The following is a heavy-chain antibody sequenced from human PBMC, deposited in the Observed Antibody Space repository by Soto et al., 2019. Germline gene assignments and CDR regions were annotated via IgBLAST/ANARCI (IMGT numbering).Heavy chain of an antibody. D-gene: IGHD5-12*01. CDR2: IWYDGSTR. V-gene: IGHV3-33*01. J-gene: IGHJ4*02. Sequence: GGSLRLSCEGSGFNFGSNGMHWVRQAPGKGLEWVAVIWYDGSTRYYAESVEGRFTISRDNSKNTVYLQMDSLRVEDTAVYYCARWGYNKKLDYWGQGA. CDR3: ARWGYNKKLDY. CDR1: GFNFGSNG.